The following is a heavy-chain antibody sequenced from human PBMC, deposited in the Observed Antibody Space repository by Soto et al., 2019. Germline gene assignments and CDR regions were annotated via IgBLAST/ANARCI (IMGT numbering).Heavy chain of an antibody. J-gene: IGHJ3*02. CDR3: EREIIAAAGTCAFDI. Sequence: PSETLSLTCTVSGGSISSGGYYWSWIRQHPGKGLEWIGYIYYSGSTYYNPSLKSRVTISVDTSKNQFSLKLSSVTAADTAVYYWEREIIAAAGTCAFDIWGQGKMDTVSS. V-gene: IGHV4-31*03. CDR2: IYYSGST. D-gene: IGHD6-13*01. CDR1: GGSISSGGYY.